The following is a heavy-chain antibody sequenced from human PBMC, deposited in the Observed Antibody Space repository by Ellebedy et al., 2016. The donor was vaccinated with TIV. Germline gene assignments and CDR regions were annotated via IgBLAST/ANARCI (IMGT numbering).Heavy chain of an antibody. D-gene: IGHD3-9*01. CDR3: ARGGDTLSAYENWFDP. J-gene: IGHJ5*02. Sequence: ASVKVSCKASGYTFTGYGINWVRQAPGQGLEWMGWISAYNGNTNYVQRFQGRVTMTTDTSTSTAYMELRSLRSDDTAVYYCARGGDTLSAYENWFDPWGQGTLVTVSS. CDR1: GYTFTGYG. V-gene: IGHV1-18*04. CDR2: ISAYNGNT.